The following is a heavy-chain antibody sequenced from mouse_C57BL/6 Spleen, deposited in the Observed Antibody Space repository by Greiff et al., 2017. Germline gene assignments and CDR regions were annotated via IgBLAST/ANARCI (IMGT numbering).Heavy chain of an antibody. V-gene: IGHV1-59*01. Sequence: QVQLQQSGAELVRPGTSVKLSCKASGYTFTSYWMHWVKQRPGQGLEWIGVIDPSDSYTNYNQKFKGKATLTVDTSSSTAYMQLSSLTSEDSAVYYCASQGLLFDYWGQGTTLTVSS. CDR3: ASQGLLFDY. J-gene: IGHJ2*01. CDR2: IDPSDSYT. D-gene: IGHD1-1*01. CDR1: GYTFTSYW.